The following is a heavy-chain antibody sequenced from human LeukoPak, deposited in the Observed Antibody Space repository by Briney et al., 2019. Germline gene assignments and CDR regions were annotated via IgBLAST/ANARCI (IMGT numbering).Heavy chain of an antibody. CDR1: GFTVSNNY. J-gene: IGHJ4*02. D-gene: IGHD3-10*01. V-gene: IGHV3-66*01. CDR2: IYSGGNT. Sequence: GGSLRLSCAVSGFTVSNNYITWVRQAPGKGLEWVSAIYSGGNTYYADSVKARFTISRDNSKNTVYLQMNSLRAEDTAVYYCARYYGSGSYYTDYWGQGTLVTVSS. CDR3: ARYYGSGSYYTDY.